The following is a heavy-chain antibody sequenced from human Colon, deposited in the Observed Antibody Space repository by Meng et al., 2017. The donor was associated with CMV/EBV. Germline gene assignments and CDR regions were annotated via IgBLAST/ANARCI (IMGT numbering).Heavy chain of an antibody. V-gene: IGHV1-18*01. CDR3: ARGEGYYDR. CDR2: ISAYNGNT. D-gene: IGHD5-24*01. CDR1: GYTFTSYG. Sequence: VQLRQSGAEGKKPGASVKVSCKASGYTFTSYGITWGRQAPGQGLEWLGWISAYNGNTNYAERFEGRVTMPTDTDTSTVFMELRSLTSDDTAEYYCARGEGYYDRWGQGTLVTVSS. J-gene: IGHJ5*02.